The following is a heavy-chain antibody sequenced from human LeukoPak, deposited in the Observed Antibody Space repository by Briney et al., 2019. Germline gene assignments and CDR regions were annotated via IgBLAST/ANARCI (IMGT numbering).Heavy chain of an antibody. CDR1: NFFVSRNY. CDR3: ARPDYGSGSYYDY. Sequence: GGSLRLSCAASNFFVSRNYMTWVRQAPGKGLEWVSVIYSDGSTYYADSVKGRFTISRDNSKNTLYLQMNSLRAEDTAVYYCARPDYGSGSYYDYWGQGTLVTVSS. V-gene: IGHV3-53*01. D-gene: IGHD3-10*01. J-gene: IGHJ4*02. CDR2: IYSDGST.